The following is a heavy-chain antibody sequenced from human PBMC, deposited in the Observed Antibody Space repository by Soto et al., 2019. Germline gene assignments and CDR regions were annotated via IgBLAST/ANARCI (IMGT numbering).Heavy chain of an antibody. V-gene: IGHV1-69*13. CDR1: GGTFSSYA. J-gene: IGHJ4*02. Sequence: SVKVSFKASGGTFSSYAISWVRQAPGQGLEWMGGIIPICGAANYAQKFQGRVTITADESTSTAYMELSSLRSEDTAVYYCARGSTGYCSSTSCYTLRVWGQGTLVTVAS. D-gene: IGHD2-2*02. CDR3: ARGSTGYCSSTSCYTLRV. CDR2: IIPICGAA.